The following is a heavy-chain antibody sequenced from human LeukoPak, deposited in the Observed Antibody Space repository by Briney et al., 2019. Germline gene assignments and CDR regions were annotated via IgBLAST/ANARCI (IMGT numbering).Heavy chain of an antibody. D-gene: IGHD1-26*01. V-gene: IGHV3-23*01. J-gene: IGHJ4*02. CDR3: AKHSGSYFIYYPDS. CDR2: ISGSGYNT. Sequence: HPGGSLRLSCAASGFTFSSYGMSWVRQAPGKGLEWVSTISGSGYNTYYADSVKGRFTISRDNSANILYLQMNSQRAEDTARYYCAKHSGSYFIYYPDSWGQGALVTISS. CDR1: GFTFSSYG.